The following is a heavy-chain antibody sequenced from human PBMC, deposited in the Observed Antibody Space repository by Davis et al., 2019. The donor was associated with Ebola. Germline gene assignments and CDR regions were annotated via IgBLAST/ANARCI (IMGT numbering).Heavy chain of an antibody. CDR2: ISGSGGST. V-gene: IGHV3-23*01. CDR1: GFTFRNYA. D-gene: IGHD3-3*01. Sequence: GESLKISCGAFGFTFRNYAMSWVRQAPGKGLEWVSAISGSGGSTYYADSVKGRFTISRDNSKNTLYLQMNSLRAEDTAVYYCARGTYDFWSGYVDYWGQGTLVTVSS. J-gene: IGHJ4*02. CDR3: ARGTYDFWSGYVDY.